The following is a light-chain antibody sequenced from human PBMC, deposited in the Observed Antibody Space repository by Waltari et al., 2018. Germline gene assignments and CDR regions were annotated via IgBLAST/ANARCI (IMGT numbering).Light chain of an antibody. J-gene: IGLJ3*02. V-gene: IGLV3-21*02. CDR3: RVWDTSSDHPV. Sequence: SLLTQPPPASVAPGQPAHIYCLGNTLGGKRVHWFRQKAGQAPVLVIYDDSDRPPGIPERFSGSNSGDTATLTISRVEAGDEAAYYCRVWDTSSDHPVFGGGTKLTVL. CDR2: DDS. CDR1: TLGGKR.